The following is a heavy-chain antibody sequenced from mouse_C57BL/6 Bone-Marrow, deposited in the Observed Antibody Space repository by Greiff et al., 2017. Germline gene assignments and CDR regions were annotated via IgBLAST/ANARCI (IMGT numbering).Heavy chain of an antibody. V-gene: IGHV3-6*01. D-gene: IGHD1-1*01. J-gene: IGHJ2*01. CDR1: GYSITSGYY. CDR3: ARGHYGSSLDY. CDR2: ISYDGSN. Sequence: EVQRVESGPGLVKPSQSLSLTCSVTGYSITSGYYWNWIRQFPGNKLEWMGYISYDGSNNYNPSLKNRISITRDTSKNQFFLKLNSVTTEDTATYYCARGHYGSSLDYWGQGTTLTVSS.